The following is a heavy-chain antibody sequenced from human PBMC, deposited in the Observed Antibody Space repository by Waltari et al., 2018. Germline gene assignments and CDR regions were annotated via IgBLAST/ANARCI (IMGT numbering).Heavy chain of an antibody. V-gene: IGHV1-46*01. D-gene: IGHD6-6*01. Sequence: QVQLVQSGAEVKKPGASMKVSCRASGYTFTSYYMYWVRQAPGQGLEWMGIINPSGGSASYAQKFQGRVTMTSDTSTSTVYMEVSSLRSEDTAVYYCARTLRYSISPFDYWGQGTLVTVSS. CDR1: GYTFTSYY. CDR2: INPSGGSA. J-gene: IGHJ4*02. CDR3: ARTLRYSISPFDY.